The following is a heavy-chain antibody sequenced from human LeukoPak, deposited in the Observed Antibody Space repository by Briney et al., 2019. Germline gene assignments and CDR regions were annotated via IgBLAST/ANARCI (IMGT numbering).Heavy chain of an antibody. CDR1: GYTFTKYY. J-gene: IGHJ4*02. V-gene: IGHV1-2*02. CDR2: MNPNSGGT. D-gene: IGHD5-18*01. Sequence: ASVKVSCKPSGYTFTKYYMHWVRQAPGQGLEWMGWMNPNSGGTNYTQKFQGRVTMTRDTSINTAYMELSRLKSDDTAVYYCATSSGYSRTWGAFDYWGQGALVTVSS. CDR3: ATSSGYSRTWGAFDY.